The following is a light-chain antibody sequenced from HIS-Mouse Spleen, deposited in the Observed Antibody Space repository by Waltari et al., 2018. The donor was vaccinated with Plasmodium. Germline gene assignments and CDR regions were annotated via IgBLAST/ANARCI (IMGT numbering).Light chain of an antibody. CDR1: QRVSSN. J-gene: IGKJ3*01. CDR3: QQYNNWSFT. Sequence: DIEMTQSPATLSVSPGERATLSCRASQRVSSNLAWYQQKPGQAPRLLIYGASTRATGIPARLSGSGSGTAFTLTISSLQSDDVAVYYCQQYNNWSFTFGPGTKVDIK. CDR2: GAS. V-gene: IGKV3-15*01.